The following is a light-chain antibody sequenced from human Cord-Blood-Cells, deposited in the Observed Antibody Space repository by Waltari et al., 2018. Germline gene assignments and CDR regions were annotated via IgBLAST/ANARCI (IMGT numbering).Light chain of an antibody. CDR2: AAS. CDR1: QSISSY. CDR3: QQSYTTPRT. J-gene: IGKJ2*01. Sequence: DIQLTQSPSSLSASVRVRITITCRESQSISSYLNWYQQKPGKAPKLLIYAASSLKSGAPTRFSGSGSATDFTLTISSLQPEDFATYYCQQSYTTPRTFGQGTKLEIK. V-gene: IGKV1-39*01.